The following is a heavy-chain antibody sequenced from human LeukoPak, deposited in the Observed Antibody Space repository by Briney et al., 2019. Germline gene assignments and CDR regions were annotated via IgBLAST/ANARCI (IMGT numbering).Heavy chain of an antibody. J-gene: IGHJ4*02. CDR1: GFTFDDYA. CDR2: ISWNSGTI. D-gene: IGHD3-9*01. V-gene: IGHV3-9*01. Sequence: PGGSLRLSCAASGFTFDDYAMQWVRHAPGKGLEWVSGISWNSGTIGSADSVKGRFTISRDNAKNSLFLQMNVLRAEDTALYYCAKDFVPRYDILTGLVDYWGQGTLVTVSS. CDR3: AKDFVPRYDILTGLVDY.